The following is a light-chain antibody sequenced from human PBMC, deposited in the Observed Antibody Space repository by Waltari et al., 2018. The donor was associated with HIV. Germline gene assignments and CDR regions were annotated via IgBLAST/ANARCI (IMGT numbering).Light chain of an antibody. CDR1: QPLSDY. Sequence: EIVLTQSPATVSLFPGERATLSCRASQPLSDYLAWYQQKPGQAPRLLIYDASNRATGIPARFSGSGSGTDFTRTISSLEPEDFAVYYCQQRTGWPLTFGGGTKVEIK. CDR3: QQRTGWPLT. V-gene: IGKV3-11*01. CDR2: DAS. J-gene: IGKJ4*01.